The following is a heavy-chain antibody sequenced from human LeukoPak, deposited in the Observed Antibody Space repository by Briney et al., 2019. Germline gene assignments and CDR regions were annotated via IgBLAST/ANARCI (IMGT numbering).Heavy chain of an antibody. D-gene: IGHD6-19*01. Sequence: GRSLRLSCAASGFTFSSYAMHWVRQDPGKGLEWVAVISYDGSNKYYADSVKGRFTISRDNSKNTLYLQMNSLRAEDTAVYYCARDLEEYSSGWYTYFDYWGQGTLVTVSS. CDR1: GFTFSSYA. V-gene: IGHV3-30*04. CDR2: ISYDGSNK. J-gene: IGHJ4*02. CDR3: ARDLEEYSSGWYTYFDY.